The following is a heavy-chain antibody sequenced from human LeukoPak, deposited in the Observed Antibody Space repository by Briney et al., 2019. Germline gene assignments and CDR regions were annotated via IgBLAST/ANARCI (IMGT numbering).Heavy chain of an antibody. Sequence: PSETLSLTCTVSDDSISDYYRGWIRQTPGKGLEWIGYFYNSGRSTYNPSLKSRVSISVDTSENQFSLRLNSVILADTAVYYCTRGAGWLIDDWGQGILVTVSS. V-gene: IGHV4-59*01. CDR1: DDSISDYY. CDR2: FYNSGRS. D-gene: IGHD3-16*01. CDR3: TRGAGWLIDD. J-gene: IGHJ4*02.